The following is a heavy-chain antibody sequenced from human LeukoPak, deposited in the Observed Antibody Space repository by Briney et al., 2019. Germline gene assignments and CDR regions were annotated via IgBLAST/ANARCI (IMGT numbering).Heavy chain of an antibody. CDR1: GFTFSSYC. CDR2: INSEGSST. J-gene: IGHJ4*02. D-gene: IGHD6-19*01. CDR3: ARESLRVAGARGDFDY. V-gene: IGHV3-74*01. Sequence: PGGSLTLSCAASGFTFSSYCMHWVRQAPGKGRVGVSRINSEGSSTTYADSVKRRFTISRHNDKNTVYLQVKRLRPEDTSIYYFARESLRVAGARGDFDYWGQGPLVTVSS.